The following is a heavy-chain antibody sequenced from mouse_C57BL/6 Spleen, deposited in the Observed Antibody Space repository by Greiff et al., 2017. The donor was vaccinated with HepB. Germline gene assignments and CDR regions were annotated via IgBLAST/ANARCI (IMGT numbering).Heavy chain of an antibody. CDR3: ASQGD. CDR2: ISYDGSN. J-gene: IGHJ2*01. CDR1: GYSITSGYY. V-gene: IGHV3-6*01. Sequence: EVKLVESGPGLVKPSQSLSLTCSVTGYSITSGYYWNWIRQFPGNKLEWMGYISYDGSNNYNPSLKNRISITRDTSKNQFFLKVNSVTTEDTATYYCASQGDWGQGTTLTVSS.